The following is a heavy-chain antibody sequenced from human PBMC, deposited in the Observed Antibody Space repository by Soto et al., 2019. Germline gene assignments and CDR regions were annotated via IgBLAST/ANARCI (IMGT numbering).Heavy chain of an antibody. CDR2: IGPRGDT. CDR3: AKDLEISHGFFDH. J-gene: IGHJ5*02. CDR1: GFTFTPYA. Sequence: EVQLLESGGGLVQPGGPLRLSCAASGFTFTPYARGWAPKAPGEGLKWVSTIGPRGDTYYADPVKAPFTISRDDSKNTLYLQMLNLRAEDTAVYYCAKDLEISHGFFDHWGQGILVTVSS. D-gene: IGHD3-10*01. V-gene: IGHV3-23*01.